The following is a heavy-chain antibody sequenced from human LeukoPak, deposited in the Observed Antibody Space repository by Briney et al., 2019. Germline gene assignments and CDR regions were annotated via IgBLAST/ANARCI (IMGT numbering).Heavy chain of an antibody. Sequence: GGSLRLSCAASGFTFSSYAMSWVRQAPGKGLEWVSAISGSGGSTYYADSVKGRFTISRDNSTNTLYLQMNSLRAEDTAVYYCARRPVAGGIDYWGQGTLVTVSS. J-gene: IGHJ4*02. CDR2: ISGSGGST. CDR1: GFTFSSYA. CDR3: ARRPVAGGIDY. V-gene: IGHV3-23*01. D-gene: IGHD6-19*01.